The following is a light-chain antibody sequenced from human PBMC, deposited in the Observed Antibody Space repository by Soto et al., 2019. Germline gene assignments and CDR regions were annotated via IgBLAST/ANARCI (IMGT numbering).Light chain of an antibody. J-gene: IGKJ1*01. CDR1: QSISSY. V-gene: IGKV1-39*01. Sequence: DIQMTQSPSSLSASVGDRVTIACRASQSISSYLNWYQLKQGKAPKLLIYAASSLQSGVPSRFSGSGSGTVFTLTISSLQPEDFAIYYCQQSFNTPWTFGQGTKVDIK. CDR2: AAS. CDR3: QQSFNTPWT.